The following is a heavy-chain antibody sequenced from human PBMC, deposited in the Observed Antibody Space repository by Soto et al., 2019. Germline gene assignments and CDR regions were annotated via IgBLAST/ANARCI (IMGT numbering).Heavy chain of an antibody. V-gene: IGHV3-48*02. Sequence: PGGSLRLSCAASGFSFSVYSMNWVRQAPGKGLEWVSYINGRDGAITYVDSVKGRFTISIAIAKNSLYLQMNSLRDEDTAVYFCARDHLWAFDYWGQGVLVTVSS. D-gene: IGHD3-3*02. CDR2: INGRDGAI. CDR3: ARDHLWAFDY. CDR1: GFSFSVYS. J-gene: IGHJ4*02.